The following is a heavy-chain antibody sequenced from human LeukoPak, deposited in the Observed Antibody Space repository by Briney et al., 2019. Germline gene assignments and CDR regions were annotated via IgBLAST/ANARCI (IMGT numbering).Heavy chain of an antibody. CDR2: INYSGST. Sequence: TETLSLTCTVSGDSIRSNYWSWIRQPPGNGLEWIGYINYSGSTKYNPSLRGRVTISLDTSKNQFSLKLTSVTAADTAVYYCARARYANAWYAFDIWGHGTMVTVSS. CDR1: GDSIRSNY. CDR3: ARARYANAWYAFDI. V-gene: IGHV4-59*01. D-gene: IGHD2-2*01. J-gene: IGHJ3*02.